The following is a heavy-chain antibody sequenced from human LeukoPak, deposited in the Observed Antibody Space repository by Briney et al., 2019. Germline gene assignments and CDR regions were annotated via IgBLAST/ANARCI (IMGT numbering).Heavy chain of an antibody. CDR3: ASTPGSYDY. CDR1: GFTLSSYW. Sequence: GGSLRLSCAASGFTLSSYWMSWVRQAPGKGLEWVANIKQDGSEKYYVDSVKGRFTISRDNAKNSLYLQMNSLRAEDTAVYYCASTPGSYDYWGQGTLVTVSS. V-gene: IGHV3-7*01. J-gene: IGHJ4*02. CDR2: IKQDGSEK. D-gene: IGHD7-27*01.